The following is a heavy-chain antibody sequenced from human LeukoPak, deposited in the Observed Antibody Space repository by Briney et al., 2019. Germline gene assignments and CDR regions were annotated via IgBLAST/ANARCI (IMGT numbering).Heavy chain of an antibody. V-gene: IGHV3-23*01. J-gene: IGHJ3*02. D-gene: IGHD7-27*01. CDR3: AKSWGYDAFDI. CDR1: GFPFTNYA. CDR2: ISGSGGTT. Sequence: GGSLRLSCAASGFPFTNYAMAWVRQAPGKGLEWVSLISGSGGTTYYSHALKGRFTISRDNSKNTLYLQVNGLGAEDTAIYFCAKSWGYDAFDIWGQGTLVTVS.